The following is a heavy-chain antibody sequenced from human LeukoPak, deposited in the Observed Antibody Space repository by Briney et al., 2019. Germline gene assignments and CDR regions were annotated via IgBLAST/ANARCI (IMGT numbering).Heavy chain of an antibody. CDR2: IIPILGIA. Sequence: SVKVSCKASGVTFSSYAISWVRQAPGQGLEWMGRIIPILGIANYAQKFQGRVTITADKSTSTAYMELSSLRSEDTAVYYCARDVLLWFGELPKHNWFDPWGQGTLVTVSS. D-gene: IGHD3-10*01. J-gene: IGHJ5*02. CDR3: ARDVLLWFGELPKHNWFDP. V-gene: IGHV1-69*04. CDR1: GVTFSSYA.